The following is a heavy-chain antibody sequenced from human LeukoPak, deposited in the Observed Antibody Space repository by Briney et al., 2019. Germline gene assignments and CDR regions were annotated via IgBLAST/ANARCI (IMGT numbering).Heavy chain of an antibody. CDR2: ISGNGSST. CDR3: AKALTSYYNYMDV. J-gene: IGHJ6*03. CDR1: GFTFSSYA. V-gene: IGHV3-23*01. Sequence: GGSLRLSCAASGFTFSSYAMSWVRQAPGKGLERVSDISGNGSSTYYADSVKGRFTISRDTSKDTLYLQMNSLRAEDTAVYYCAKALTSYYNYMDVWGKGTTVTVSS.